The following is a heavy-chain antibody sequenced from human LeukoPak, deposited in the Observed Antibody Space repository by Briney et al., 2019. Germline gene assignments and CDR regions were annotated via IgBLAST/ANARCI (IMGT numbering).Heavy chain of an antibody. D-gene: IGHD2-8*01. CDR1: GXTFSTYA. CDR3: ARDPMADFDY. V-gene: IGHV3-30*04. J-gene: IGHJ4*02. CDR2: ISNDGRNK. Sequence: GGSLRLSCAASGXTFSTYAMHWVRQAPGKGLEWVPVISNDGRNKIYADSVKGRFTISRDNSKNTLFLQMNSVRTEDTAVYFCARDPMADFDYWGQGTLVTVSS.